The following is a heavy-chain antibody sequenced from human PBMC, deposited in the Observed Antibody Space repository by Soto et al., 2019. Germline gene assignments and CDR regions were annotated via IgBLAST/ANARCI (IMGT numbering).Heavy chain of an antibody. CDR1: GFTFNDHY. CDR2: IKNKAHSYST. D-gene: IGHD3-16*01. Sequence: GGSLRLSCAASGFTFNDHYMDWVRQAPGKGLEWVGRIKNKAHSYSTEHAASVKGRFSISRDESKNSLYLQMNSLKTEDTAVYYCVTGVSENALYHFDYWGQGTLVTVSS. V-gene: IGHV3-72*01. CDR3: VTGVSENALYHFDY. J-gene: IGHJ4*02.